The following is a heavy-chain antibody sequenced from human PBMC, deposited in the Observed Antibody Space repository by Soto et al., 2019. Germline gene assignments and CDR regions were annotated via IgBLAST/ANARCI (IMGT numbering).Heavy chain of an antibody. D-gene: IGHD3-10*01. CDR1: GFTFSSYG. J-gene: IGHJ4*02. Sequence: QVQLVESGGGVVQPGRSLRLSCEASGFTFSSYGMHWVHQAPGKGLEWVAVISYDGSNKYYADYVKGRFTISRDNFKNTLYMQLNSMIAEDTAVYYCAKGGYGWGSYSDYGGQGTLVTVSS. CDR3: AKGGYGWGSYSDY. V-gene: IGHV3-30*18. CDR2: ISYDGSNK.